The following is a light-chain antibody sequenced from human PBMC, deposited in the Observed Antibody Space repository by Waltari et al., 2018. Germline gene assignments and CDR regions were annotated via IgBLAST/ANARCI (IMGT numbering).Light chain of an antibody. CDR3: QSYDSSLGASV. CDR2: RNS. CDR1: SSNIGTGYD. Sequence: QSVLTQPPSVSGAPGQRVSISCTGSSSNIGTGYDVHWYQHLPGTAPKHLIYRNSNRPSGGPDRVSGAKSGTSASLAISGLYPEDEADYFCQSYDSSLGASVFGGGTKLTVL. J-gene: IGLJ2*01. V-gene: IGLV1-40*01.